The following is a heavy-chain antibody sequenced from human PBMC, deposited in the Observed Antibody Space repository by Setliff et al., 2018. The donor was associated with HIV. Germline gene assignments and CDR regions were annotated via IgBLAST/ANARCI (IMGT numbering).Heavy chain of an antibody. CDR3: ARDSGVSSGWKNWFDS. D-gene: IGHD6-19*01. CDR2: IIPIYGTA. Sequence: KASGGTFSSYAISWVRQAPGQGLEWMGGIIPIYGTANYAQKFQGRVTITTDESTSTDYMDLSSLRSEDTAVYYCARDSGVSSGWKNWFDSWGQGTLVTVSS. CDR1: GGTFSSYA. V-gene: IGHV1-69*05. J-gene: IGHJ5*01.